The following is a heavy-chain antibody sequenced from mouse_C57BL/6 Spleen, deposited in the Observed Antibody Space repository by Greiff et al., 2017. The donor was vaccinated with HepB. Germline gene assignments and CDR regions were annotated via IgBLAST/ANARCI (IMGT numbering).Heavy chain of an antibody. Sequence: EVQLKQSGAELVRPGASVKLSCTASGFNIKDDYMHWVKQRPEQGLEWIGWIDPENGDTEYASKFQGKATITADTSSNTAYLQLSSLTSEDTAVYYCTSYYGAMDYWGQGTSVTVSS. CDR2: IDPENGDT. J-gene: IGHJ4*01. V-gene: IGHV14-4*01. D-gene: IGHD1-1*02. CDR1: GFNIKDDY. CDR3: TSYYGAMDY.